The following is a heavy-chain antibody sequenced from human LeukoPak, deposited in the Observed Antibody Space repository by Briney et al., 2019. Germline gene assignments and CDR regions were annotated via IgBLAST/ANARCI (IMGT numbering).Heavy chain of an antibody. CDR1: GYTFKYYS. CDR2: ITANTGDT. V-gene: IGHV1-2*06. CDR3: ARGGGGSGYKYDFHY. Sequence: ASVKVSCKASGYTFKYYSVHWVRQAPGQRLEWMGRITANTGDTLSAHKYQGRVTMTRYTSINTAYMGLNRLTSDDTAIYYCARGGGGSGYKYDFHYWGQGTPVTVSS. J-gene: IGHJ4*02. D-gene: IGHD5-24*01.